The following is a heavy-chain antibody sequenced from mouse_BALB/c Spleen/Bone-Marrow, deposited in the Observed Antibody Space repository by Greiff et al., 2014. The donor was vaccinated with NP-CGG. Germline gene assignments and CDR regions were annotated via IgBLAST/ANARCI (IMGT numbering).Heavy chain of an antibody. CDR1: GFNIKDTY. CDR2: IDPANGNG. CDR3: ARYRLGTYFDF. J-gene: IGHJ2*01. V-gene: IGHV14-3*02. Sequence: VQLQQSGAELVKPGASVKLSCTASGFNIKDTYMHWVKQRPEQGLEWIGRIDPANGNGKYDPKFQGKATITADTSSNTAYLQLSSLTSEDTAVYYCARYRLGTYFDFWGQGTTLTVSS. D-gene: IGHD2-14*01.